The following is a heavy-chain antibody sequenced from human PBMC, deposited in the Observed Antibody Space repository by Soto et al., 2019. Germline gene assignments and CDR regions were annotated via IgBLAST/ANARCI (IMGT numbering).Heavy chain of an antibody. CDR3: AREPGYGDYAPRY. J-gene: IGHJ4*02. CDR2: IYHSGST. D-gene: IGHD4-17*01. V-gene: IGHV4-30-4*01. CDR1: GGSINSGDYY. Sequence: QVQLQESGPGLVKPSQTLSLTCTVSGGSINSGDYYWSWIRQPPGKGLEWIGYIYHSGSTHYNPSLKSRVXXSXDXXKNQFSLRLSSVTAADTAVYYCAREPGYGDYAPRYWGQGTLVTVAS.